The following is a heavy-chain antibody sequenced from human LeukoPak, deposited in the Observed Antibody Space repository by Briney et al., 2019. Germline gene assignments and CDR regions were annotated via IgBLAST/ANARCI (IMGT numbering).Heavy chain of an antibody. CDR3: AKVLPRTTLVPPWSSGMDV. CDR2: ISYDGSNK. J-gene: IGHJ6*02. D-gene: IGHD1-1*01. V-gene: IGHV3-30*18. CDR1: GFTFSSYG. Sequence: GGSLGLSCAASGFTFSSYGMHWVRQAPGKGLEWVAVISYDGSNKYYADSVKGRFTISRDNSKNTLYLQMNRLRTEDTAVYYCAKVLPRTTLVPPWSSGMDVWGQGTTVTVSS.